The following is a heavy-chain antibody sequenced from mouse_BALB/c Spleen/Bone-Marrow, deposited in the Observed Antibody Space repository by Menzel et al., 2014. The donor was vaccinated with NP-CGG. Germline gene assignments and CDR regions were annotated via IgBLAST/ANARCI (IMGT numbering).Heavy chain of an antibody. CDR2: INSNGGST. Sequence: EVKLVESGGGSVQPGGSLKLSCAASGFTFSSYGMSWVRQTPDKRLELVATINSNGGSTYYPDSVKGRFTISRDNAKNTLYLQMSSLKSEDTAMYYCARDYYGSSDYWGQGTTLTVSS. V-gene: IGHV5-6-3*01. CDR3: ARDYYGSSDY. D-gene: IGHD1-1*01. CDR1: GFTFSSYG. J-gene: IGHJ2*01.